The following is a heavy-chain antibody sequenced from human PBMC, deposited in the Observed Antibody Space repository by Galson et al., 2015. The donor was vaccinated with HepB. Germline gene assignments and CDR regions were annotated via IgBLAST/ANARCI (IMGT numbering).Heavy chain of an antibody. D-gene: IGHD2-2*01. CDR1: GYTFTSYY. Sequence: SVKVSCKASGYTFTSYYMHWVRQAPGQGLEWMGIINPSGGSTSYAQKFQGRVTMTRDTSTSTVYMELSSLRSEDTAVYYCARDSIVVVPAANGDYYYYYGMDVWGQGTTVTVSS. CDR2: INPSGGST. J-gene: IGHJ6*02. V-gene: IGHV1-46*01. CDR3: ARDSIVVVPAANGDYYYYYGMDV.